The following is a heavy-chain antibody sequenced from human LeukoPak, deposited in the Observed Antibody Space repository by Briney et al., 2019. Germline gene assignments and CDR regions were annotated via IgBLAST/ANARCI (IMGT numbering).Heavy chain of an antibody. CDR2: IYYSGST. CDR3: ARVRESSGWDYFDY. D-gene: IGHD6-19*01. Sequence: SETLSLTCTVSGGSITDCYWSWIRHSSGKGLEWIGYIYYSGSTNYNPSLKSRVTISVDTSKNQFSLKLTSVTAADTAVYYCARVRESSGWDYFDYWGQGAQVTVSS. J-gene: IGHJ4*02. CDR1: GGSITDCY. V-gene: IGHV4-59*01.